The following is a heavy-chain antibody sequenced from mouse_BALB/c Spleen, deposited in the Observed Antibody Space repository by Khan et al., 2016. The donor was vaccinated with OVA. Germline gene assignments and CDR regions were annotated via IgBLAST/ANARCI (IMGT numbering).Heavy chain of an antibody. J-gene: IGHJ3*01. D-gene: IGHD2-12*01. CDR3: ARHSYRYDFTY. Sequence: QIQLVQSGPGLVQPSQSLSITCTVSGFSLTTYGIHWVRQSPGKGLEWLGVIWSGGSTDYNAPFISRLNISQDNSKSQVFFKMNSLQADDTAIYYCARHSYRYDFTYWGQGTLVTVSA. V-gene: IGHV2-2*01. CDR1: GFSLTTYG. CDR2: IWSGGST.